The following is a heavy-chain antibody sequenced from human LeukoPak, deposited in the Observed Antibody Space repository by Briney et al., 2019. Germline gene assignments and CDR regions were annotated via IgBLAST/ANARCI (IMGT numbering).Heavy chain of an antibody. CDR2: INHSGST. V-gene: IGHV4-34*01. Sequence: SETLSLTCAVYGGPFSGYYWSWIRQPPGKGLEWIGEINHSGSTNYNPSLKSRVTISVDTSKNQFSLKLSSVTAADTAVYYCARGPYGDYAFDYWGQGTLVTVSS. CDR1: GGPFSGYY. D-gene: IGHD4-17*01. J-gene: IGHJ4*02. CDR3: ARGPYGDYAFDY.